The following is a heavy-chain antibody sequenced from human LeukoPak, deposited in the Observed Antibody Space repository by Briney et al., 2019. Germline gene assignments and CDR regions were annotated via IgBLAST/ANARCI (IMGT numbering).Heavy chain of an antibody. J-gene: IGHJ6*02. V-gene: IGHV1-8*01. D-gene: IGHD5-12*01. CDR2: MNPNSGNT. CDR3: ARDQVATIPSYYYYGMDV. Sequence: APVKVSCKASGYTFTSYDINWVRQATGQGLEWMGWMNPNSGNTGYAQKFQGRVTMTRNTSISTAYMELSSLRSEDTAVYYCARDQVATIPSYYYYGMDVWGQGTTVTVSS. CDR1: GYTFTSYD.